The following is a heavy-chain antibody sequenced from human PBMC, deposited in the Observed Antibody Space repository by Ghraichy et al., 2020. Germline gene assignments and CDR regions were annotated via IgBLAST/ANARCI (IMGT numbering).Heavy chain of an antibody. V-gene: IGHV3-74*01. J-gene: IGHJ4*02. CDR2: IGTDGSHA. CDR3: ARTLVTGGGTVPFDY. CDR1: GFTFSTYW. D-gene: IGHD2-21*02. Sequence: GGSLRLSCAASGFTFSTYWMHWVRQTPGKGLVWVSRIGTDGSHASYADSVKGRFTISRDNAKNTLYLQMDSLRTEETAVYYCARTLVTGGGTVPFDYWGQGALVTVPS.